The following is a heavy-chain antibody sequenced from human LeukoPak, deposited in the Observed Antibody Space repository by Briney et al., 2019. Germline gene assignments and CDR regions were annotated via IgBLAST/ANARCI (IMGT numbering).Heavy chain of an antibody. V-gene: IGHV1-18*04. Sequence: ASVKVSCKASGYTFTGYYMHWVRQAPGQGLEWMGWISAYNGNTNYAQKLQGRVTMTTDTSTSTAYMELRSLRSDDTAVYYCARDLGDYSNADYWGQGTLVTVSS. D-gene: IGHD4-11*01. J-gene: IGHJ4*02. CDR3: ARDLGDYSNADY. CDR2: ISAYNGNT. CDR1: GYTFTGYY.